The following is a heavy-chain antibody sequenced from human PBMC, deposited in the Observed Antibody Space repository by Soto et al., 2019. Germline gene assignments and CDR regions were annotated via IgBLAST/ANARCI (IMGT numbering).Heavy chain of an antibody. J-gene: IGHJ4*02. D-gene: IGHD2-2*01. CDR2: ISYDGSNK. CDR1: GFTFSSYA. CDR3: ARDPYAISTREYYFDY. Sequence: QVQLVESGGGVVQPGRSLRLSCAASGFTFSSYAMHWVRQAPGKGLEWVAVISYDGSNKYYADSVKGRFTISRDNSKNTLYLQMNSLRAEDTAVYYCARDPYAISTREYYFDYWGQGTLVTVSS. V-gene: IGHV3-30-3*01.